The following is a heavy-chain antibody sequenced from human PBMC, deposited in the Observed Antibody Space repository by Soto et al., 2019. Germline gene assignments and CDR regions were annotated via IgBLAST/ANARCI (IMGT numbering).Heavy chain of an antibody. CDR2: ISGSGGRT. CDR3: AIYRNYDSCSGPSX. J-gene: IGHJ5*02. CDR1: GFTFSSYA. V-gene: IGHV3-23*01. Sequence: LRLSCAASGFTFSSYAMSWVRQAPGKGLEWVSAISGSGGRTYYADSVKCRFTISRDNSKNTLYLQMNSLRAEDTSVYYCAIYRNYDSCSGPSXLGQGALATVSX. D-gene: IGHD3-3*01.